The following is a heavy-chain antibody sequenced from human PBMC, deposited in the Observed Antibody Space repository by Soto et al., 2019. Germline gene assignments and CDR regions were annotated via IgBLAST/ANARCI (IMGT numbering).Heavy chain of an antibody. V-gene: IGHV3-48*04. D-gene: IGHD2-15*01. CDR3: ATRHSASATNAFDI. CDR2: ISSSSSTI. J-gene: IGHJ3*02. Sequence: PGGSLRLSCAASGFTFSSYSMNWVRQAPGKGLEWVSYISSSSSTIYYADSVKGRFTISRDNAKNSLYLQMNSLRAEDTAVYYCATRHSASATNAFDIWGQGTMVTVSS. CDR1: GFTFSSYS.